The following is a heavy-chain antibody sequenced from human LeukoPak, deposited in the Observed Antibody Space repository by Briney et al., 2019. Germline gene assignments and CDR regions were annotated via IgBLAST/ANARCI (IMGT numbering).Heavy chain of an antibody. V-gene: IGHV3-23*01. CDR3: AKDFSFVLCGSCYGEYFDY. CDR2: ISGSGGST. D-gene: IGHD2-15*01. Sequence: PGGSLRLSRAASRFTFSSYAMSWVRQAPGKGLEWVSAISGSGGSTYYADSVKGRFTISRDNSKNTLYLQMNSLRAEGTAVYYCAKDFSFVLCGSCYGEYFDYWGQGTLVTVSS. J-gene: IGHJ4*02. CDR1: RFTFSSYA.